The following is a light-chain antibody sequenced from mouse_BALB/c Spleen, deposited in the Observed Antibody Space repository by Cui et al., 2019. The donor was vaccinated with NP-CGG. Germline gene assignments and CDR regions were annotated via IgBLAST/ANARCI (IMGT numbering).Light chain of an antibody. J-gene: IGLJ1*01. CDR2: GTN. CDR3: ALWYSNHWV. V-gene: IGLV1*01. Sequence: QAVVTQESALTTSPGETVTLTCRSSIGTVTTSNYANWVQEKPDHLFTGLIGGTNNRVPGVPARFSGSLIGDKAVLTITGAQTEDEAIYFCALWYSNHWVFGGGTKLTVL. CDR1: IGTVTTSNY.